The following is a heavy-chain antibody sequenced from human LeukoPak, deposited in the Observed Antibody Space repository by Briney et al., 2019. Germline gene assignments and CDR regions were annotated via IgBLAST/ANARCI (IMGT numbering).Heavy chain of an antibody. Sequence: GGSLRLSCVASGXTFSNYDMNWVRQVPGKGLEWVSYISNSGSSKYYVDSVKGRFTISRDNAKNSLYLQMNSLRAEDTAVYYCASLTVTGGSLSDYWGQGTLVTVSS. D-gene: IGHD2-15*01. CDR2: ISNSGSSK. CDR3: ASLTVTGGSLSDY. J-gene: IGHJ4*02. CDR1: GXTFSNYD. V-gene: IGHV3-48*03.